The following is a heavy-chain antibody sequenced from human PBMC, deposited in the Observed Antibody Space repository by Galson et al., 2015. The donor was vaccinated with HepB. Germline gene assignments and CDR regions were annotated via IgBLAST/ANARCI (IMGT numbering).Heavy chain of an antibody. CDR3: ARAWFGELLSYFFDY. J-gene: IGHJ4*02. CDR2: ISYDETNK. CDR1: GSTFSTYA. V-gene: IGHV3-30*04. D-gene: IGHD3-10*01. Sequence: SLRLSCAASGSTFSTYAMHWVRQAPGKGLEWVAIISYDETNKYYADSVKGRFTISRDNSKNTLHLQMNSLRAEDTAVYYCARAWFGELLSYFFDYWGQGALVTVSS.